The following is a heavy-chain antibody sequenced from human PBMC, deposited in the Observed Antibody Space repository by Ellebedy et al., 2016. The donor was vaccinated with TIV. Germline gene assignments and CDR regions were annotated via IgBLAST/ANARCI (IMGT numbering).Heavy chain of an antibody. Sequence: PGGSLRLSCVASGFTFSNYNMNWVRQSPGKGLEWVSSIRSTGSDKYYGESVKGRFTISRDNAQDPLFLQMNSLRAEDTAVYFCSRGWSTPDSWGQGTLVIVSS. CDR1: GFTFSNYN. J-gene: IGHJ4*02. D-gene: IGHD2-15*01. CDR2: IRSTGSDK. V-gene: IGHV3-21*06. CDR3: SRGWSTPDS.